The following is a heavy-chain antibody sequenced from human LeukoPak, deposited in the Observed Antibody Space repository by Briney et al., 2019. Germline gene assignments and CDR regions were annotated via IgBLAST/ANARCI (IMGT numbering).Heavy chain of an antibody. CDR3: ASQEGDFWSGYYTWGPIDY. CDR2: ISYDGSNK. V-gene: IGHV3-30-3*01. CDR1: GFTFSSYA. J-gene: IGHJ4*02. D-gene: IGHD3-3*01. Sequence: GRSLRLSCAASGFTFSSYAMHWVRQAPGKGLEWVAVISYDGSNKHYADSVKGRFTISRDNSKNTLYLQMNSLRAEDTAVYYCASQEGDFWSGYYTWGPIDYWGQGTLVTVSS.